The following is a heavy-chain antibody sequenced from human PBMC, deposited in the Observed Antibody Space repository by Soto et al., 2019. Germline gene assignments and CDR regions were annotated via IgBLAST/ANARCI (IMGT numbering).Heavy chain of an antibody. CDR3: ARVCTNGVCYPNYYYGMDV. Sequence: QVQLVESGGGVVQPGRSLRLSCAASGFTFSSYAMHWVRQAPGKGLEWVAVISYDGSNKYYADSVKGRFTISRDNSKNTLYLQMNSLRAEDTAVYYCARVCTNGVCYPNYYYGMDVW. D-gene: IGHD2-8*01. V-gene: IGHV3-30-3*01. CDR1: GFTFSSYA. CDR2: ISYDGSNK. J-gene: IGHJ6*01.